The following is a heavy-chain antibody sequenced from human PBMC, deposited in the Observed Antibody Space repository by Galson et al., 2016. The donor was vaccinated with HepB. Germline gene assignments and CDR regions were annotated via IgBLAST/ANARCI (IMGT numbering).Heavy chain of an antibody. Sequence: TLSLTCTVSGGSIGSGGYYWSWIRQHPGKGLEWIGHIYYSGSTYHTPSLKTRITISVDTSKNQFSLNLNSVTAADTAVYYCARENIAASGPTGNWFDPWGQGTLVTVSS. J-gene: IGHJ5*02. CDR1: GGSIGSGGYY. CDR3: ARENIAASGPTGNWFDP. CDR2: IYYSGST. V-gene: IGHV4-31*03. D-gene: IGHD4-17*01.